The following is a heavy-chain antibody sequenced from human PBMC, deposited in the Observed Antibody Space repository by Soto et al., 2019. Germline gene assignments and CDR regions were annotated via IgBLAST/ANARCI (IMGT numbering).Heavy chain of an antibody. CDR2: IRSKANSYAT. V-gene: IGHV3-73*01. J-gene: IGHJ6*03. D-gene: IGHD2-15*01. CDR1: GFTFSGSA. CDR3: TSHSLLGYCSGGSCSRGYYYMDV. Sequence: GGSLRLSCAASGFTFSGSAMHWVRQASGKGLEWVGRIRSKANSYATAYAASVKGMFTISRDDSKKTAYLQMNSLKTEDTAVYYCTSHSLLGYCSGGSCSRGYYYMDVWGKGTTVTVSS.